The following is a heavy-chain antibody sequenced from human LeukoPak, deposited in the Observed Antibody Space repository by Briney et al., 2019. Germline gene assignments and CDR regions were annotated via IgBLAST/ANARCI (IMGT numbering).Heavy chain of an antibody. CDR2: IRYDGSNK. D-gene: IGHD6-13*01. CDR1: GFTFSSYG. CDR3: AKDGSDSSSWYRGGVY. V-gene: IGHV3-30*02. Sequence: GGSLRLSCAASGFTFSSYGMHWVRQAPGKGLEWVAFIRYDGSNKYYADSVKGRFTISRDNSKNTLYLQMNSLRAEDTAVYYCAKDGSDSSSWYRGGVYWGQGTLVTVSS. J-gene: IGHJ4*02.